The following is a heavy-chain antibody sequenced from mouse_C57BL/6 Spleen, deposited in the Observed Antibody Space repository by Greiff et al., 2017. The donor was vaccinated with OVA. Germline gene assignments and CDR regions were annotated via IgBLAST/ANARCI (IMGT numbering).Heavy chain of an antibody. CDR1: GYTFTSYW. J-gene: IGHJ4*01. CDR2: IHPNSGST. D-gene: IGHD1-1*01. V-gene: IGHV1-64*01. CDR3: ARNDGPYYAMDY. Sequence: VQLQQPGAELVKPGASVKLSCKASGYTFTSYWLHWVTQRPGQGLEWIGMIHPNSGSTNYNEKFKSKATLTVDKSSSTAYMQLSSLTSEDSAVYYCARNDGPYYAMDYWGQGTSVTVSS.